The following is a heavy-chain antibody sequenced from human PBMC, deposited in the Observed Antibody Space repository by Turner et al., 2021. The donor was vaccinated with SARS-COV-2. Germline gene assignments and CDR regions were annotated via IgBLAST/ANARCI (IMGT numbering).Heavy chain of an antibody. J-gene: IGHJ3*01. CDR1: GYSFSGYN. Sequence: VQLVQSAPDVKKPGASVRVSCKASGYSFSGYNIHWVRQAPGQGLEWMGWLNPGNGDTDSAQKFQGRLTMTRDTSIRTAYMDLTRLKSDDTAIYYCARLAPDSSGYLYVGAFDVWGQGTRVTVFS. D-gene: IGHD3-22*01. CDR3: ARLAPDSSGYLYVGAFDV. CDR2: LNPGNGDT. V-gene: IGHV1-2*02.